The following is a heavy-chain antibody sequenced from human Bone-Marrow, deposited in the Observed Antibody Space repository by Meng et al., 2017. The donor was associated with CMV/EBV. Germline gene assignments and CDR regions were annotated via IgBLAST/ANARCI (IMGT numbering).Heavy chain of an antibody. J-gene: IGHJ6*02. CDR1: GFTFSSYG. Sequence: GESLKISCAASGFTFSSYGMHWVRQAPGKGLEWVAVIWYDGSNKYYADSVKGRFTISRDNSKNTLYLQMNSLRAEDTAVYYCSVAATPYYYYYGMDVWGQGTTVTVSS. CDR3: SVAATPYYYYYGMDV. D-gene: IGHD2-15*01. CDR2: IWYDGSNK. V-gene: IGHV3-33*01.